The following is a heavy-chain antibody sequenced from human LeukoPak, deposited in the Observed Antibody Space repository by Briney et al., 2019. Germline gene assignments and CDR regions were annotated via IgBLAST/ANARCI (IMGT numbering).Heavy chain of an antibody. CDR3: AREGGYCSGGRCYFWFDP. CDR1: ELNFNTNW. J-gene: IGHJ5*02. D-gene: IGHD2-15*01. CDR2: LQQVGSEK. Sequence: PGGSWRPSWQAPELNFNTNWMSWVGQAPGKGLRWVANLQQVGSEKNYLDSVKGRFTISRDNAENSLYLQMNSLRAEDTAVYYCAREGGYCSGGRCYFWFDPWGQGALVTVSS. V-gene: IGHV3-7*05.